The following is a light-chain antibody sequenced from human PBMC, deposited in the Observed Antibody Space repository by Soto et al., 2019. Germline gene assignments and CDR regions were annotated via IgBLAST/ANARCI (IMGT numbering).Light chain of an antibody. Sequence: QSVLTQPASVSGSPGQSITISCAGTSRDVGRYTYVSWYQQHPGKAPKLIIYDVYNRPSGVSTRFSGSKSGNTASLTISGLQAEDEADYYCTSYTSTSTPYVFGGGTKVTVL. CDR3: TSYTSTSTPYV. CDR2: DVY. V-gene: IGLV2-14*01. J-gene: IGLJ1*01. CDR1: SRDVGRYTY.